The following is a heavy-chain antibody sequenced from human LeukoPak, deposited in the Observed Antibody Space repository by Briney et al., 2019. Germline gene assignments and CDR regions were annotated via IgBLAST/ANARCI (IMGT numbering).Heavy chain of an antibody. CDR2: INPNSGGT. V-gene: IGHV1-2*02. CDR1: GYTFTGYY. D-gene: IGHD2-2*01. Sequence: ASVKVSCKASGYTFTGYYMHWVRQAPGQGLEWMGWINPNSGGTNYAQKFQGRVTITADESTSTAYMELSSLRSEDTAVYYCARAGVVVPAAYSERVLGYWGQGTLVTVSS. J-gene: IGHJ4*02. CDR3: ARAGVVVPAAYSERVLGY.